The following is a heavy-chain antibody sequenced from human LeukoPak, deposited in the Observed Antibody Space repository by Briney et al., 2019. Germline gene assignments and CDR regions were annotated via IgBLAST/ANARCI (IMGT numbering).Heavy chain of an antibody. CDR3: AVAPGDY. Sequence: ASVKVSCKASGGTFSSYAISWVRQAPGQGLEWMGWINPNSDYTYYAQKFQGRITLTSDTSFTTVYMELSPLTSDDTAVYYCAVAPGDYWGQGTLVSVSA. D-gene: IGHD2-21*01. CDR2: INPNSDYT. CDR1: GGTFSSYA. J-gene: IGHJ4*02. V-gene: IGHV1-2*02.